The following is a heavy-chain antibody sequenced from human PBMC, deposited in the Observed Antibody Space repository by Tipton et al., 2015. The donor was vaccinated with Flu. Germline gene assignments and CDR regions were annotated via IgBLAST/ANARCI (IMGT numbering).Heavy chain of an antibody. CDR1: GFTFSSYG. CDR3: AKGPIVVVISDNDAFDI. Sequence: QLVQSGGGVVQPGGSLRLSCAASGFTFSSYGMHWVRQAPGKGLEWVAFIRYDGSNKYYADSVKGRFTISRDNSKNTPYLQMNSLRAEDTAVYYCAKGPIVVVISDNDAFDIWGQGTMVTVSS. J-gene: IGHJ3*02. V-gene: IGHV3-30*02. CDR2: IRYDGSNK. D-gene: IGHD3-22*01.